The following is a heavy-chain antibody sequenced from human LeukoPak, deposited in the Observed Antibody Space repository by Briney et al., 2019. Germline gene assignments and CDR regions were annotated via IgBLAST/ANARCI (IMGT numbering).Heavy chain of an antibody. CDR2: IDYSGST. D-gene: IGHD5-12*01. Sequence: SETLSLTSTDSGGSISSYNWSSIRQPPGKGLEWIGYIDYSGSTNYNPSLKSRVTISVDTSKNQFSLKLSSVTATDTAVYYCARGATRYYYYYMDVWGKGTTVTVSS. J-gene: IGHJ6*03. CDR3: ARGATRYYYYYMDV. V-gene: IGHV4-59*01. CDR1: GGSISSYN.